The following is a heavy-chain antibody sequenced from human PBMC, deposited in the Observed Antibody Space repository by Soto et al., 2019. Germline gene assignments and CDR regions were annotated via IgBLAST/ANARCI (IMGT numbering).Heavy chain of an antibody. J-gene: IGHJ5*02. Sequence: ASVKVSCKDPGYTFVDHAMHCVRQAPGQRLEWMGWINAGDGNTKYSQKFQDRVTITRDTSATTVYMELSSLIFEDSAVYYCSLYIGNSGHSSFDLSAQAILGTCSS. CDR3: SLYIGNSGHSSFDL. CDR2: INAGDGNT. V-gene: IGHV1-3*01. CDR1: GYTFVDHA. D-gene: IGHD2-2*02.